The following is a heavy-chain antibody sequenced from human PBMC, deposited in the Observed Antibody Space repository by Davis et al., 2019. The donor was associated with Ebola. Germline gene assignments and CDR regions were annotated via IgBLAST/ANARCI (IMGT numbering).Heavy chain of an antibody. V-gene: IGHV3-23*01. CDR2: ISGSGGST. D-gene: IGHD6-19*01. CDR3: AKEKIGGGWYYFDY. Sequence: GGSLRLSCAASGFSFSTYAMHWVRQAPGKGLEWVSAISGSGGSTYYADSVKGRFIISRDNSKNMLYLQMNSLGAEDTAVYYRAKEKIGGGWYYFDYWGQGTLVTVSS. J-gene: IGHJ4*02. CDR1: GFSFSTYA.